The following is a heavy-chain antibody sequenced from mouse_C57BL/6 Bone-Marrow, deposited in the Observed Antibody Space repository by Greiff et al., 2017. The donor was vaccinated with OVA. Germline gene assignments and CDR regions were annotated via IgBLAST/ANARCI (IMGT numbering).Heavy chain of an antibody. CDR2: IWSGGST. D-gene: IGHD2-4*01. V-gene: IGHV2-2*01. Sequence: QVQLQQSGPGLVQPSQSLSITCTVSGFSLTSYGVHWVRQSPGKGLEWLGVIWSGGSTDYNAAFISRLSISKDNSKSQVFFKMNSLHTDNNYIYYCDRSGLRQFAYWGQGTLVTVSA. CDR1: GFSLTSYG. CDR3: DRSGLRQFAY. J-gene: IGHJ3*01.